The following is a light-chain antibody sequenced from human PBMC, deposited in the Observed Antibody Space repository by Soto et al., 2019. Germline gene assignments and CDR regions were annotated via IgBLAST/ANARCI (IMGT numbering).Light chain of an antibody. CDR3: QQYAGSPPWT. Sequence: IVMTQSTATLSVSPGERATLSCRASQSVSTNLAWYQQKAGQAPRLLIYGASSRAAGIPDRFSGSGSGTDFTLTISRLEPEDFAVYYCQQYAGSPPWTFGQGTKVDIK. CDR2: GAS. CDR1: QSVSTN. V-gene: IGKV3-20*01. J-gene: IGKJ1*01.